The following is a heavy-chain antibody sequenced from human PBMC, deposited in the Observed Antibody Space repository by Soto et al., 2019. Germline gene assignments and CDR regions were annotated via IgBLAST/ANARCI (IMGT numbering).Heavy chain of an antibody. V-gene: IGHV4-34*01. J-gene: IGHJ5*02. CDR3: ARGRYTPVVPAAPNRFDP. Sequence: QVQLQQWGAGLLKPSETLSLTCAVYGWSVSGYYLSWIRQPPGKGLEWLGEINQSGSTNYNPSLKSRTTLSVDTPKNPFSLKLSSGTAADTAVYYCARGRYTPVVPAAPNRFDPWGQGTLVTVSS. CDR2: INQSGST. CDR1: GWSVSGYY. D-gene: IGHD2-2*01.